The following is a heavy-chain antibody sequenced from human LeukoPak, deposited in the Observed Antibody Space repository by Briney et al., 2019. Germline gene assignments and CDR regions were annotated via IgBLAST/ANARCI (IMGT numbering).Heavy chain of an antibody. D-gene: IGHD3-22*01. Sequence: PSETLSLTCTISVGSTSSYYWRSIRHPAGRGLEWIGRMSTSGSPNYHPALTSRVTMSVDKSKNQFSLNLNSVTAADTAVYFCARVNNSGSFHDYWGQGARVTVSS. J-gene: IGHJ4*02. V-gene: IGHV4-4*07. CDR1: VGSTSSYY. CDR2: MSTSGSP. CDR3: ARVNNSGSFHDY.